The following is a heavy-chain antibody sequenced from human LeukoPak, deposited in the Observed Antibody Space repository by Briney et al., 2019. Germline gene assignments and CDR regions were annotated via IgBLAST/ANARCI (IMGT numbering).Heavy chain of an antibody. V-gene: IGHV4-59*01. J-gene: IGHJ3*02. D-gene: IGHD6-13*01. Sequence: SETLSLTCTVSGGSISSYYWSWIRQPPGKGLEWIGYIYYSGSTNYNPSLKSRVTISVDTSKNQFSLKLSSVTAADTAVYYCARRAYSSSWVTGPAFDIWGQGTMVTVSS. CDR3: ARRAYSSSWVTGPAFDI. CDR1: GGSISSYY. CDR2: IYYSGST.